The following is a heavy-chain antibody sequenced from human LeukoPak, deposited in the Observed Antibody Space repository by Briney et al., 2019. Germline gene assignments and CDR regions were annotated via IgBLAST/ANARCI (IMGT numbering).Heavy chain of an antibody. CDR3: AKDYSYGYHFDY. Sequence: GGSLRLSCVASGFTFSTYDMNWVRQAPGKGLEWVSAITSTSNHINYADSVKGRFTISRDSANNSLYLQMNSLRAEDTAVYYCAKDYSYGYHFDYWGQGTLVTVSS. CDR1: GFTFSTYD. CDR2: ITSTSNHI. J-gene: IGHJ4*02. D-gene: IGHD5-18*01. V-gene: IGHV3-21*01.